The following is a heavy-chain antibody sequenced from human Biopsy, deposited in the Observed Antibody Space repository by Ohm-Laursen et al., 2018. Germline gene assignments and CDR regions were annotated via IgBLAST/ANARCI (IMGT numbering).Heavy chain of an antibody. V-gene: IGHV3-9*01. D-gene: IGHD2-21*02. CDR3: ARDSWWGLLPNPTQPFDY. CDR2: ISWNSLSI. J-gene: IGHJ4*02. CDR1: VFTFSDYA. Sequence: SLRLSCAASVFTFSDYALHWDRHAPGKALEWVSGISWNSLSIGYADSVKGRFTISRDNAKNSLYLQMNSLRAEDTAVDYSARDSWWGLLPNPTQPFDYWGQGTLVTVSS.